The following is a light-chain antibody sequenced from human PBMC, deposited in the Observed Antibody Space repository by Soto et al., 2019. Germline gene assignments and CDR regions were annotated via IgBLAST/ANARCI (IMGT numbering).Light chain of an antibody. CDR2: GAS. CDR3: QPVNNWAKT. Sequence: EIVMTQSPATLSVSPGERATLSCRASESVSSNLAWYQQKRGQAPRLLIYGASTSATGIPPSFSGSESGTEFTLTINGLQSEDFAVYYYQPVNNWAKTFGGGTKVDIK. CDR1: ESVSSN. J-gene: IGKJ4*01. V-gene: IGKV3-15*01.